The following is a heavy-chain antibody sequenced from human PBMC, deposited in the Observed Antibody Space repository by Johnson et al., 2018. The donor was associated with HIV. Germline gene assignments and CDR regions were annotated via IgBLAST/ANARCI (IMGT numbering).Heavy chain of an antibody. Sequence: HVQLVESGGGVVQPGRSRRLSCAASGFIFSSYGMHWVRQAPGKGLEWVAFIRYDGSDKYYADSVKGRLTISRDSSRNTLYLQMNSLRAEDTAVYYCAKDLFTEREDDVFDIWGQGTMVTVSS. CDR3: AKDLFTEREDDVFDI. J-gene: IGHJ3*02. CDR1: GFIFSSYG. V-gene: IGHV3-30*02. CDR2: IRYDGSDK. D-gene: IGHD1-26*01.